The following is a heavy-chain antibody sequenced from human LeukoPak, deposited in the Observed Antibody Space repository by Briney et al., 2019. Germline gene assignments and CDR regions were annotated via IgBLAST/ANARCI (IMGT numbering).Heavy chain of an antibody. CDR2: ISGSGETT. CDR3: AKDRVVATTYSYYYYGMDV. J-gene: IGHJ6*02. CDR1: GFTFDDYA. D-gene: IGHD5-12*01. Sequence: GGSLRLSCAASGFTFDDYAMHWVRQAPGKGLEWVSAISGSGETTYYADSVKGRFTISRDNSRNTLYLEMNGLKVEDTAVYYCAKDRVVATTYSYYYYGMDVWGQGTKVTVSS. V-gene: IGHV3-23*01.